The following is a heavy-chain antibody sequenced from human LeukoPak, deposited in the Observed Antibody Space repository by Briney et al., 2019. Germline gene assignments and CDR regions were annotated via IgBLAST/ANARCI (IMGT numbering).Heavy chain of an antibody. J-gene: IGHJ4*02. CDR3: AHNSGWSFDY. CDR1: GFLLSTSGMR. CDR2: IDWDDDK. V-gene: IGHV2-70*04. Sequence: GSGPALVKPTQTLTLTCTFSGFLLSTSGMRVSWIRQPPGKALEWLARIDWDDDKFYSTSLKTRLTISKDTSKNQVVLTLTNMDPVDTATYYCAHNSGWSFDYWGQGTLVTVSS. D-gene: IGHD6-19*01.